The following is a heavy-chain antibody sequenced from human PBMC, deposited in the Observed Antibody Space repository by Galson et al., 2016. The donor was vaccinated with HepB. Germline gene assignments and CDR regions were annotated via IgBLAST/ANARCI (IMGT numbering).Heavy chain of an antibody. D-gene: IGHD5-18*01. CDR2: IYYSGST. V-gene: IGHV4-39*01. CDR3: ASGAGMVTEIDY. J-gene: IGHJ4*02. Sequence: LSLTCTVSGGSISSTSYFWGWLRQPPGKGLEWIGSIYYSGSTYYNPSLISRVTISVDTSKNQFSLRLSSVTAADTAVYYCASGAGMVTEIDYWGQGTLVTVSS. CDR1: GGSISSTSYF.